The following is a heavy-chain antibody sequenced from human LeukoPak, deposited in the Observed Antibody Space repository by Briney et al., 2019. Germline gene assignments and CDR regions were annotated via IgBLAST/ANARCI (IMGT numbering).Heavy chain of an antibody. CDR1: GGSISSYY. Sequence: SETLSLTCTVSGGSISSYYWSWIRQPAGKGLEWIGRIYTSGSTNYNPSLKSRVTMSVDTSKNQFSLKLSSVTAVDTAVYYCARNSDYESYYYYYMDVWGKGTTVTVSS. J-gene: IGHJ6*03. CDR3: ARNSDYESYYYYYMDV. V-gene: IGHV4-4*07. CDR2: IYTSGST. D-gene: IGHD4-17*01.